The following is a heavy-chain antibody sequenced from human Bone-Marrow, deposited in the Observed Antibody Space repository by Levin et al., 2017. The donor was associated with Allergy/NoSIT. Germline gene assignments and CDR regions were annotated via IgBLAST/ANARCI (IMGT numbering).Heavy chain of an antibody. CDR3: ATRGGYGDYAFFI. CDR1: SPW. D-gene: IGHD4-17*01. Sequence: SPWIGWVRQMPGKGLEWMGVIYPGDSDTTYNPSFQGQVSISADKSINTVYLQWSSLKASDSAMYYCATRGGYGDYAFFIWGQGTLVTVSS. J-gene: IGHJ4*02. V-gene: IGHV5-51*01. CDR2: IYPGDSDT.